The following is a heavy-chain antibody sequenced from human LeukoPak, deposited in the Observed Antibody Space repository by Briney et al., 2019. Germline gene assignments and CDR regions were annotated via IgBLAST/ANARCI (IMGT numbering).Heavy chain of an antibody. J-gene: IGHJ5*02. CDR3: ARDLRITIFGVANNWFDP. Sequence: PGGSLRLSCAASGFTFSSYSMNWVRQAPGKGLEWVSHISSSSTIYYADSVKGRFTISRDNAKNSLYLQMNSLRAEDTAVYYCARDLRITIFGVANNWFDPWGQGTLVTVSS. CDR1: GFTFSSYS. D-gene: IGHD3-3*01. CDR2: ISSSSTI. V-gene: IGHV3-48*01.